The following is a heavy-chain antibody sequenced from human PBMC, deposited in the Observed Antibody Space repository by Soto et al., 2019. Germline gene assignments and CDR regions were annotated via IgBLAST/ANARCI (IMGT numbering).Heavy chain of an antibody. V-gene: IGHV4-31*03. CDR1: GGSISSGGYY. D-gene: IGHD4-4*01. J-gene: IGHJ4*02. CDR2: IYYSGST. Sequence: SETLSLTCTVSGGSISSGGYYWSWIRQHPGKGLEWIGYIYYSGSTYYNPSLKSRVTISVDTSKNQFSLKLSSVTAADTAVYYCARSRHHIYSNYRYYFDYWGQGTLVTVSS. CDR3: ARSRHHIYSNYRYYFDY.